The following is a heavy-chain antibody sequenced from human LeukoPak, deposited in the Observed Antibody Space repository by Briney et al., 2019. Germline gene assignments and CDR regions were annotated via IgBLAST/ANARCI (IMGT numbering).Heavy chain of an antibody. J-gene: IGHJ3*02. V-gene: IGHV3-21*01. CDR3: ARVRDTSMVYDALDI. CDR2: IRSSTRYI. CDR1: GFIFSNYS. Sequence: PGGSLRLSCAASGFIFSNYSLNWVRQAPGEGLEWVSSIRSSTRYIFYADSVKGRFTVSRDNAKNSLFLQMNSLRAEDTAVYYCARVRDTSMVYDALDIWGQGTMVTVSS. D-gene: IGHD5-18*01.